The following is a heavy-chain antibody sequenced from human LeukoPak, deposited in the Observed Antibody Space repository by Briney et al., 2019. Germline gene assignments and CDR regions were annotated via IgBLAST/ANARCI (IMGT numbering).Heavy chain of an antibody. CDR3: AKDGPNYDILTGYYRGWFDP. D-gene: IGHD3-9*01. CDR1: GFTFSSYA. J-gene: IGHJ5*02. CDR2: ISGSGGST. Sequence: PGGSLRLSCAASGFTFSSYAMSWVRQAPGKGPEWVSAISGSGGSTYYADSVKGRFTISRDNSKNTLYLQMNSLRAEDTAVYYCAKDGPNYDILTGYYRGWFDPWGQGTLVTVSS. V-gene: IGHV3-23*01.